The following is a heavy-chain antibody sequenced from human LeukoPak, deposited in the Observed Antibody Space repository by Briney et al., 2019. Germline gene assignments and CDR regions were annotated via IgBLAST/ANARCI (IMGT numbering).Heavy chain of an antibody. CDR3: ARDGYSYGHRGFDY. Sequence: GGSLRLSCAASGFTFSSYEMNWVRQAPGKGVEWVAYISGSGHDINYSESVKGRFTISRDNAKNSLYLQMNSLRAEDTAVYYCARDGYSYGHRGFDYWGQGTLVTVSS. V-gene: IGHV3-48*03. J-gene: IGHJ4*02. D-gene: IGHD5-18*01. CDR1: GFTFSSYE. CDR2: ISGSGHDI.